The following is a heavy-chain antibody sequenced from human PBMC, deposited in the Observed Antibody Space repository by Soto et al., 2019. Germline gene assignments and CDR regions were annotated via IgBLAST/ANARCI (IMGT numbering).Heavy chain of an antibody. D-gene: IGHD6-19*01. V-gene: IGHV3-13*01. Sequence: GGSLRLSCAASGFTFSSYDMHWVRQATGKGLEWVSAIGTAGDTYYPGSVKGRFTISRENAKNSLYLQMNSLRAGDTAVYYCARGAYSSGENAWWFDPWGQGTLVTVSS. J-gene: IGHJ5*02. CDR3: ARGAYSSGENAWWFDP. CDR1: GFTFSSYD. CDR2: IGTAGDT.